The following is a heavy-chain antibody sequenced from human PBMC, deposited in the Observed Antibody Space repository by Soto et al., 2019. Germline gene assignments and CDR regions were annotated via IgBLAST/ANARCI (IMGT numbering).Heavy chain of an antibody. Sequence: PGGSLRLSCAASGFTFSSYGMHWVRQAPGKGLEWVAVISYDGSNKYYADSVKGRFTISRDNSKNTLYLQMNSLRAEDTAVYYCAKDPHGPSYYFDYWGQGTLVTVSS. V-gene: IGHV3-30*18. J-gene: IGHJ4*02. CDR1: GFTFSSYG. D-gene: IGHD4-17*01. CDR2: ISYDGSNK. CDR3: AKDPHGPSYYFDY.